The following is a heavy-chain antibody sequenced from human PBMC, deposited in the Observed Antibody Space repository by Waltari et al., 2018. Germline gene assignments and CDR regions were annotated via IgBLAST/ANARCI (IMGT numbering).Heavy chain of an antibody. V-gene: IGHV4-34*01. CDR1: GGSFSGYS. D-gene: IGHD3-3*01. Sequence: QVQLQQWGAGLLKPSETLSRTRAVYGGSFSGYSWSWIRHPPGKGLGWIGEIHHSGSTNYNPSLKSRVTISVDTSKNQFSLKLSSGTAADTAVYYCARKNTYYDFWSGYPEKKNWFDPWGQGTLVTVSS. J-gene: IGHJ5*02. CDR2: IHHSGST. CDR3: ARKNTYYDFWSGYPEKKNWFDP.